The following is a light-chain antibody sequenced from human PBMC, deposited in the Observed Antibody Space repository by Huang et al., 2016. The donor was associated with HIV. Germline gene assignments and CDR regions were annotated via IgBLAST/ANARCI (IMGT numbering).Light chain of an antibody. CDR2: GAS. V-gene: IGKV3-15*01. Sequence: EIVMTQSPATLSVSPGETATLSCGASQRVSSTLAWYQQKPGQAPRLLIYGASTRATGVPARFSGSGSGTEFTLTISSLQSEDFAVYYCQHYYSWPLTFGGGTKVEIK. J-gene: IGKJ4*01. CDR3: QHYYSWPLT. CDR1: QRVSST.